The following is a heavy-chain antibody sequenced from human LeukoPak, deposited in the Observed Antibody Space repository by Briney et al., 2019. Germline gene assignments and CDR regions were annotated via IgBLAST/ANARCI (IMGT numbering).Heavy chain of an antibody. CDR3: ARYYYGSGSYFPGYYYYYMDV. CDR1: GGSISSYY. V-gene: IGHV4-59*01. Sequence: PSETLSLTCTVSGGSISSYYWSWIRQPPGKGLEWIGYMYYSGSTNYNPSLKSRVTISVDMSKNQVSLKLSSVTAADTAVYYCARYYYGSGSYFPGYYYYYMDVWGKGTTVTISS. J-gene: IGHJ6*03. D-gene: IGHD3-10*01. CDR2: MYYSGST.